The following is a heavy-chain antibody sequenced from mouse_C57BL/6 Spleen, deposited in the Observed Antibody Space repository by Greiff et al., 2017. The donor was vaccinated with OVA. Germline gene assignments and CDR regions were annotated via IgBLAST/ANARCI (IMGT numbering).Heavy chain of an antibody. V-gene: IGHV14-2*01. J-gene: IGHJ4*01. CDR1: GFNIKDYY. Sequence: EVQLQQSGAELVKPGASVKLSCTASGFNIKDYYMHWVKQRTEQGLEWIGRIDPEDGETKYAPKFKGKATITADTSSNTAYLQLSSLTSEDTAVYYGARTNDGCYDYAIDYWGQRTSVTVSS. D-gene: IGHD2-3*01. CDR2: IDPEDGET. CDR3: ARTNDGCYDYAIDY.